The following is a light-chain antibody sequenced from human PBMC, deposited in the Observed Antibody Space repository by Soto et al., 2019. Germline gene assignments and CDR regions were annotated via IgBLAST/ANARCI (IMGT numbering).Light chain of an antibody. CDR1: QSISSW. CDR2: GAS. Sequence: DIQMTQSPSTLSASIGDRVTITCRASQSISSWLVWYQQKSGKAPKLLIYGASILESGVPSRFSGSGSGTEFTLTIGSLQPDDFATYYCQQYHTYPGTFDQGTKVEV. V-gene: IGKV1-5*01. J-gene: IGKJ1*01. CDR3: QQYHTYPGT.